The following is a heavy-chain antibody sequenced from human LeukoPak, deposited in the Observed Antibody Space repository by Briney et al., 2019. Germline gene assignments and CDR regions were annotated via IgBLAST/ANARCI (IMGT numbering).Heavy chain of an antibody. V-gene: IGHV3-11*01. CDR1: GFTFSDYY. D-gene: IGHD2-2*01. J-gene: IGHJ6*02. CDR3: ARDSWDCSSLSCPRHSGMDV. CDR2: ISGRGIIM. Sequence: GGSLRLSCAASGFTFSDYYMSWIRQAPGKGLEWVSYISGRGIIMYYADSVKGRFTISRDNAKNSLYLQMNSLRAEDTAVYYCARDSWDCSSLSCPRHSGMDVWGQGTTVTVSS.